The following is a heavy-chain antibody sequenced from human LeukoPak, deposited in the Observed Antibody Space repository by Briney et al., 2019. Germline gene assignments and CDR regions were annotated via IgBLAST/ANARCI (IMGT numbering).Heavy chain of an antibody. D-gene: IGHD2-2*03. J-gene: IGHJ4*02. CDR1: GFTFDDYA. CDR3: AKDSSDWID. CDR2: INWNSGSV. Sequence: PGGSLRLSCAASGFTFDDYAMHWVRQTPGKGLEWVSGINWNSGSVGYADSVKGRFTISRDNAKNSLYLQMNSLRAEDTALYYCAKDSSDWIDWGQGTLVTVSS. V-gene: IGHV3-9*01.